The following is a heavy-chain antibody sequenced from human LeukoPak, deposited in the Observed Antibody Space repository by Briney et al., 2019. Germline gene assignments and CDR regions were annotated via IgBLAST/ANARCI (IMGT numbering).Heavy chain of an antibody. CDR1: GGSFSGYC. D-gene: IGHD3-16*02. Sequence: SETLSLTCAVYGGSFSGYCWSWIRQPPGKGLEWIGEINHSGGTNYNPSLKSRVTISVDTSKNQFSLKLSSVTAADTAVYYCARGGYYDYIWGSYRSDYFDYWGQGTLVTVSS. J-gene: IGHJ4*02. CDR2: INHSGGT. CDR3: ARGGYYDYIWGSYRSDYFDY. V-gene: IGHV4-34*01.